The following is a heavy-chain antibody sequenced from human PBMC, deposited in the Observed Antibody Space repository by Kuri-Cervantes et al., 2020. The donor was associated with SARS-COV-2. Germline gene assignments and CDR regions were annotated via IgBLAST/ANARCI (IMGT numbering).Heavy chain of an antibody. Sequence: ESLKISCAVYGGSFSGYYWGRIRQPPGKGLEWMGEINHSGSTNYNPSLKSRVTISVDTSKNQFSLKLSSVTAADTAVYYCARHRWFDPWGQGTLVTVSS. CDR3: ARHRWFDP. CDR2: INHSGST. D-gene: IGHD1-14*01. V-gene: IGHV4-34*01. CDR1: GGSFSGYY. J-gene: IGHJ5*02.